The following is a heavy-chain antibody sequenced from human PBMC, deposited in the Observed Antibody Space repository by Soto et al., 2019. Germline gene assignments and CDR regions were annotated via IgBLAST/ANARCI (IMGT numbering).Heavy chain of an antibody. CDR3: ASQYGGDDFDY. J-gene: IGHJ4*02. CDR2: ITSNARTT. CDR1: GFTFSAYG. V-gene: IGHV3-48*02. D-gene: IGHD2-21*02. Sequence: VQLVESGGGLVQPGGSLRLSCAASGFTFSAYGMNWLRQAPGKGLEWVSYITSNARTTFYADSVKGRFTTSRDNAKNSLFLQMNSLRDEDTAVYYCASQYGGDDFDYWGPGTLVTVSS.